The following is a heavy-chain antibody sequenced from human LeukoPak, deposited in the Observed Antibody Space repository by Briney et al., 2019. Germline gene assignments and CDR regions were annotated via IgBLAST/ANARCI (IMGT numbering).Heavy chain of an antibody. J-gene: IGHJ4*02. CDR2: INHSGST. CDR1: GGSFSGYY. V-gene: IGHV4-34*01. Sequence: SETLSHTCAVYGGSFSGYYWSWIRQPPGKGLEWIGEINHSGSTNYNPSLKSRVTISVDTSKNQFSLKLSSVTAADTAVYYCARGSGEAGSSWYGYWGQGTLVSVSS. D-gene: IGHD6-13*01. CDR3: ARGSGEAGSSWYGY.